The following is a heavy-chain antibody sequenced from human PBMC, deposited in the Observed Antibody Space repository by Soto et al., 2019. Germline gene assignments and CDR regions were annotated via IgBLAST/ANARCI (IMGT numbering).Heavy chain of an antibody. CDR1: GFTFSAYA. D-gene: IGHD2-15*01. J-gene: IGHJ3*02. CDR3: AKDKVDHNSVWDPFDI. CDR2: LGGINSDT. V-gene: IGHV3-23*01. Sequence: EEQLLESGGGLVQPGGSLRLSCAASGFTFSAYAISLVRQAPGKGLEGVSGLGGINSDTHYAASVEGRFTVSRDNSKSTLFLQMNSLRVEDTAVYYCAKDKVDHNSVWDPFDIWGQGTLVTVSS.